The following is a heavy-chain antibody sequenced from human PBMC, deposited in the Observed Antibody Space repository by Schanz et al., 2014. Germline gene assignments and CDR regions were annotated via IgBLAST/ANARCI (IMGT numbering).Heavy chain of an antibody. V-gene: IGHV1-69*09. D-gene: IGHD2-15*01. J-gene: IGHJ4*02. CDR3: ATCSGGTCHAKPVLDN. Sequence: QVQLVQSGAEVKKPGASVKVSCKPSGGTFVTFFFTWVRQAPGQGPQWMGRISPLLGVANYAQEFQGGLTIPADTSTSTAYMELSSLRSEDTAVYYCATCSGGTCHAKPVLDNWGQGTLVTVSS. CDR1: GGTFVTFF. CDR2: ISPLLGVA.